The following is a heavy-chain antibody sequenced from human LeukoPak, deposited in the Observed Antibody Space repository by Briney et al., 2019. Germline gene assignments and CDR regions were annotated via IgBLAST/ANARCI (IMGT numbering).Heavy chain of an antibody. D-gene: IGHD1-26*01. J-gene: IGHJ3*02. CDR1: GGTFSSYA. Sequence: ASVKVSCKASGGTFSSYAISWVRQAPGQGLEWMGGIIPIFGTANYAQKFQGRVTITADESTSTAYMELSSLRSEDTAVYYCARTAATTDAFDIWGQGTMVTVSS. CDR3: ARTAATTDAFDI. CDR2: IIPIFGTA. V-gene: IGHV1-69*13.